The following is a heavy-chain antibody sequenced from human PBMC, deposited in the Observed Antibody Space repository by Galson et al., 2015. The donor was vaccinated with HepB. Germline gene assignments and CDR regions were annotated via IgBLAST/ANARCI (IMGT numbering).Heavy chain of an antibody. CDR3: ARDHGTTVGWFDP. D-gene: IGHD1/OR15-1a*01. CDR2: ISYDGSNK. J-gene: IGHJ5*02. CDR1: GFIFSNHA. V-gene: IGHV3-30*10. Sequence: SLRLSCAASGFIFSNHAMHWVRQAPGKGLEWVAVISYDGSNKYYTDSVKGLFTISRDNSKNTLYLQMNSLSVEDTAVYYCARDHGTTVGWFDPWGQGTLVTVSS.